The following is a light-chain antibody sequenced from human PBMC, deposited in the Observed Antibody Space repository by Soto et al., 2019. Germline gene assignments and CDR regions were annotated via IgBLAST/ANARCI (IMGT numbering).Light chain of an antibody. J-gene: IGKJ1*01. CDR3: QQRKNWPRT. CDR2: GAS. V-gene: IGKV3D-20*02. Sequence: EIVLTQSPGTLSLSPGERATLSCRASQSVSSSYLAWYQQKPGQAPRLLIYGASSRATGIPARFSGSGSGTDFALTINSLEPEDFALYYCQQRKNWPRTFGQGTKVEIK. CDR1: QSVSSSY.